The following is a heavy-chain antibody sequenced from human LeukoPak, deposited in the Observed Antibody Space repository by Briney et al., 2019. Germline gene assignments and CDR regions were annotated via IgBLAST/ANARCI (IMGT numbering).Heavy chain of an antibody. CDR1: GFTFSSYA. Sequence: PGGSLRLSCAASGFTFSSYAMSWVRQAPGKGLEWVSAISGSGGSTYYADSVKGRFTISRDNSKNTLYLQMNSLRAEDTAVYHCAKGYYDSSGYLYDYWGQGTLVTVSS. CDR2: ISGSGGST. J-gene: IGHJ4*02. CDR3: AKGYYDSSGYLYDY. V-gene: IGHV3-23*01. D-gene: IGHD3-22*01.